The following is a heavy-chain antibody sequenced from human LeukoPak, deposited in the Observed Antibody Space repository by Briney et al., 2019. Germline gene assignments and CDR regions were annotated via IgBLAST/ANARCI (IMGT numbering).Heavy chain of an antibody. J-gene: IGHJ4*02. Sequence: GGSLRLSCAASGFTFSSYWMSWVRQAPGKGLEWVANIKQDGSEKYYVDSVEGRFTISRDNAKNSLYLQMNSLRAEDTAVYYCARDSVDTAMVTLDYWGQGTLVTVSS. CDR2: IKQDGSEK. CDR3: ARDSVDTAMVTLDY. CDR1: GFTFSSYW. D-gene: IGHD5-18*01. V-gene: IGHV3-7*01.